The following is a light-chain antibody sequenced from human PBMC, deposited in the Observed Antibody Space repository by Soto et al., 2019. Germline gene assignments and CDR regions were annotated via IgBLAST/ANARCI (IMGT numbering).Light chain of an antibody. CDR2: DVS. V-gene: IGLV2-14*01. J-gene: IGLJ2*01. Sequence: QSALTQPASVSGSPGQSITISCTGTSSDVGGYNYVSWYQQHPGKVTKLMIYDVSNRPSGVSNRISASKSGNTASLTISGHHAEDGSDYYFSSYTSSSSLVFGGGSRLTVL. CDR3: SSYTSSSSLV. CDR1: SSDVGGYNY.